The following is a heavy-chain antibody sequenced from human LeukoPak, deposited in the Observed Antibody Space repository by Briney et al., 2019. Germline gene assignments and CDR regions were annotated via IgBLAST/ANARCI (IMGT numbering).Heavy chain of an antibody. CDR2: IRYDGSNK. J-gene: IGHJ4*02. V-gene: IGHV3-30*02. D-gene: IGHD3-10*01. Sequence: PGGSLRLSCAASGFTFSSYGMHWVRQAPGKGLEWVAFIRYDGSNKYYADSVKGRFTISRDNSKNTLYLQMNSLRAEDTAVYYCAKDSVWWLNYYGSGSYRDFDYWGQGTLVTVSS. CDR3: AKDSVWWLNYYGSGSYRDFDY. CDR1: GFTFSSYG.